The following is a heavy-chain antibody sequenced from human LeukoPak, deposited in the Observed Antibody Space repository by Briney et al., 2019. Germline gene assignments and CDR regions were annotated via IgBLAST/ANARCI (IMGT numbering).Heavy chain of an antibody. V-gene: IGHV3-20*04. CDR1: GFTVDDYG. CDR3: ARDKGIAARRPLYFDY. CDR2: INWNGGST. J-gene: IGHJ4*02. D-gene: IGHD6-6*01. Sequence: GGSLGLSCSASGFTVDDYGMSWVRQAPGKRLEWVSGINWNGGSTGYADSVKGRFTISRDNAKNSLYLQMNSLRAEDTALYYCARDKGIAARRPLYFDYWGQGTLVTVSS.